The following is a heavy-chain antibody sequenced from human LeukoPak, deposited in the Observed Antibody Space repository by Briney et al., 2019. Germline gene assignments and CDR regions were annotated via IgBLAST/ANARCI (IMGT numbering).Heavy chain of an antibody. V-gene: IGHV1-2*02. D-gene: IGHD3-3*01. Sequence: GAAVKVSCMAFGCSFTGYHLHWVRQAPRQGLERVGWVNLKSGGTNYARKFQGRVTMTRDTSINTVNMELSRLTSDDTAVYYCAREFSSKLEWLAYVTGDDAFDVWGQGTMITVS. CDR1: GCSFTGYH. CDR2: VNLKSGGT. J-gene: IGHJ3*01. CDR3: AREFSSKLEWLAYVTGDDAFDV.